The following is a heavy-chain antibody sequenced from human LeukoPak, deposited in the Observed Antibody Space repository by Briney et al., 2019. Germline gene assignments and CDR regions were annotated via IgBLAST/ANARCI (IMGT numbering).Heavy chain of an antibody. CDR1: GGSISAYY. CDR3: ARAPRGESDAASGFYGVDV. J-gene: IGHJ6*02. D-gene: IGHD3-22*01. V-gene: IGHV4-59*01. Sequence: PSETLSLTCTVFGGSISAYYWTWIRQPPGKRLEWIGFSHYSGSTNYNPSLKSRVTMSVDTSTNQFSLKLNSVTAADTAVYYCARAPRGESDAASGFYGVDVWGQGTTVTVSS. CDR2: SHYSGST.